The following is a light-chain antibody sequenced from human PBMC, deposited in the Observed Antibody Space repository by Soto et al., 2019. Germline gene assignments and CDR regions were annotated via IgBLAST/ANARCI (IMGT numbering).Light chain of an antibody. CDR2: DVS. CDR1: SNDVGGYDY. J-gene: IGLJ1*01. V-gene: IGLV2-11*01. Sequence: QSALTQPRSVSGSPGQSVTISCTGTSNDVGGYDYVSWYQQHPGKAPKLIIYDVSKRPSGVPDRFSGSKSGNTASLTIPGLRAEDEADYYCCSYAGTYSYVFGTGTK. CDR3: CSYAGTYSYV.